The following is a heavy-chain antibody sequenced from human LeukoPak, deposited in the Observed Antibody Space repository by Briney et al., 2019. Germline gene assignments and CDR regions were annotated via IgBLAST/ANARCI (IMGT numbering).Heavy chain of an antibody. D-gene: IGHD2-15*01. Sequence: GGSLRLSCAASGFTSSSYWMSWVRQAPGKGLERVAFIRYDGSNKYYADSVKGRFTISRDNSKNTLYLQMNSLRSEDTAVYYCAISGVTFDYWGQGTLVTVSS. CDR1: GFTSSSYW. J-gene: IGHJ4*02. CDR2: IRYDGSNK. V-gene: IGHV3-30*02. CDR3: AISGVTFDY.